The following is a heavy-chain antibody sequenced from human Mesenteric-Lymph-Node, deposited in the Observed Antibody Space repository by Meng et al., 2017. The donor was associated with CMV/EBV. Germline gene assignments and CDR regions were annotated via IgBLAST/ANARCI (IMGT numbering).Heavy chain of an antibody. J-gene: IGHJ4*02. Sequence: QVQFSQWGAGLLKPSENLSVTCAVYGGSFSGYYWNWIRQSPEKGLEWIGEINHSGSTTYNPSFTSRIIISVDTSTNQISLNMSSVTAADTAVYYCARGSSYDILTGYFDYWGQGALVTVSS. D-gene: IGHD3-9*01. V-gene: IGHV4-34*01. CDR1: GGSFSGYY. CDR2: INHSGST. CDR3: ARGSSYDILTGYFDY.